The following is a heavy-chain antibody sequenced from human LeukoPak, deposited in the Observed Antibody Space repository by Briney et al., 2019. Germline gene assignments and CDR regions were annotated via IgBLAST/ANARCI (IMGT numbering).Heavy chain of an antibody. CDR1: GCTFTGYY. CDR2: INPNGGGT. Sequence: ASVKVSCKASGCTFTGYYMHWVRQAPGQGLEWMGIINPNGGGTSYAQKFQGRVTMTRDMSTSTVYMELSSLRYEDTAVYYCARLEPSLRGPTFDYWGQGTPVTVSS. CDR3: ARLEPSLRGPTFDY. V-gene: IGHV1-46*01. J-gene: IGHJ4*02. D-gene: IGHD4-17*01.